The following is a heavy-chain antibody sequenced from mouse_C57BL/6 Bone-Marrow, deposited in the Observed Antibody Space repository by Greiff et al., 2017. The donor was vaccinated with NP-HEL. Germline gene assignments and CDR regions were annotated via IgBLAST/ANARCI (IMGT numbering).Heavy chain of an antibody. CDR3: TTSFVFAY. CDR2: IDPENGDT. CDR1: GFNIKDDY. J-gene: IGHJ3*01. V-gene: IGHV14-4*01. Sequence: VQLQQSGAELVRPGASVKLSCTASGFNIKDDYMHWVKQRPEQGLEWIGWIDPENGDTEYASKFQGKATITADTSSNTAYLQLSSLTSEDTAVYYCTTSFVFAYWGQGTLVTVSA.